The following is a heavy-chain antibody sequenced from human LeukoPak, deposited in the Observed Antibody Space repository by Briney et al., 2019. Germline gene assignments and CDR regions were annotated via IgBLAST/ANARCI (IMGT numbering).Heavy chain of an antibody. J-gene: IGHJ4*02. Sequence: ASVKVSCKASGHTFTSYDINWVRQATGQGLEWMGWMNPNSGNTGYAQKFQGRVTMTRNTSISTAYMELSSLRSEDTAVYYCARGLKDKLMATIGSDFDYWGQGTLVTVSS. V-gene: IGHV1-8*01. D-gene: IGHD5-24*01. CDR2: MNPNSGNT. CDR3: ARGLKDKLMATIGSDFDY. CDR1: GHTFTSYD.